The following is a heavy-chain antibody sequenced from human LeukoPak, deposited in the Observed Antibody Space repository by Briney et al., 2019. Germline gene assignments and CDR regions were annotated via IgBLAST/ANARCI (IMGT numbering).Heavy chain of an antibody. CDR1: GGSFSGYY. V-gene: IGHV4-34*01. CDR2: INHSGIT. Sequence: SETLSLTCDVSGGSFSGYYWTWIRQPPGKGLEWIGEINHSGITNYNPSLKSRDTISLDTSKNQFSLRLTSVTAADTAVYYCARGRPPSFFDYWGQGTLVTVSS. D-gene: IGHD3-16*02. CDR3: ARGRPPSFFDY. J-gene: IGHJ4*02.